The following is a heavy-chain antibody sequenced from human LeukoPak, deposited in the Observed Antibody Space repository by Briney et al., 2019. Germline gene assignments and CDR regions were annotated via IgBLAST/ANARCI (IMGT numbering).Heavy chain of an antibody. CDR1: GFTFSSYE. V-gene: IGHV3-30*03. J-gene: IGHJ6*02. D-gene: IGHD2-2*01. CDR3: ARAGYCGSTCSHYYYYYGMDV. Sequence: GGSLRLSCAASGFTFSSYEMNWVRQAPGKGLEWVAVISYDGSNKYYADSVKGRFTISRDNSKSTLYLQMNSLRAEDTAVYYCARAGYCGSTCSHYYYYYGMDVWGQGTTVTISS. CDR2: ISYDGSNK.